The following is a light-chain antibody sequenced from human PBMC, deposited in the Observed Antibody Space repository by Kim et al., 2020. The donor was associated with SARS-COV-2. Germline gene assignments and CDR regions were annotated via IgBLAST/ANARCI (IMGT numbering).Light chain of an antibody. CDR1: SLRNYY. Sequence: ALGKTVMITCPGDSLRNYYASWYQQKPGQAPVLVIYGKNNRPSGIPDRFSGSSSGNTASLTITGAQAEDEADYYCNSRDTSGNHVVFGGGTQLTVL. V-gene: IGLV3-19*01. CDR2: GKN. J-gene: IGLJ2*01. CDR3: NSRDTSGNHVV.